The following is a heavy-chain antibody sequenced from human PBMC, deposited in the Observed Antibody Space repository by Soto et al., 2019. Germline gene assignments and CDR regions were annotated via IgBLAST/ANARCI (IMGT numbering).Heavy chain of an antibody. CDR2: ISYDGSNK. V-gene: IGHV3-30*18. Sequence: PGGSLRLSCAASGFNFSSYGMHWVRQAPGKGLEWVAVISYDGSNKYYADSVKGRSTISRDNSKNTLYLQMNSLRAEDTAVYYCAKDKLFGELLYRFDYWGQGTLVTVSS. CDR3: AKDKLFGELLYRFDY. J-gene: IGHJ4*02. CDR1: GFNFSSYG. D-gene: IGHD3-10*01.